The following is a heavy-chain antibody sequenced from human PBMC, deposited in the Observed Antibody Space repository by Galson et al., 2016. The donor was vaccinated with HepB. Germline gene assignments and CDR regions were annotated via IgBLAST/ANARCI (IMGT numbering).Heavy chain of an antibody. CDR1: VGSISSGFYY. D-gene: IGHD3/OR15-3a*01. J-gene: IGHJ5*02. Sequence: TLSLTCTVSVGSISSGFYYWSWIRQHPGKGLEWIGYIYYSGSTYYNPSLKSRVTISLDKSKNPFSLKLSSVTAADTAVYYLARGNYNDFWSGYYWFDPWGQGTLVTVSS. CDR3: ARGNYNDFWSGYYWFDP. CDR2: IYYSGST. V-gene: IGHV4-31*03.